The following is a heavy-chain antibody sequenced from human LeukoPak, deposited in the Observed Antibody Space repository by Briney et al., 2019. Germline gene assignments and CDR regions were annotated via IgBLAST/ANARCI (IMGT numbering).Heavy chain of an antibody. CDR3: AKEGGSSIWSGSHFDY. CDR1: GFTFSNYA. CDR2: ISGSDGTT. D-gene: IGHD3-3*01. J-gene: IGHJ4*02. V-gene: IGHV3-23*01. Sequence: GGSLRLSCAASGFTFSNYAVTWVRQTPGKGLEWVSTISGSDGTTYYADSVKGRFTISRDDSKNTLYLHMDSLRAEDTAVYYCAKEGGSSIWSGSHFDYWGQGTLVTVSS.